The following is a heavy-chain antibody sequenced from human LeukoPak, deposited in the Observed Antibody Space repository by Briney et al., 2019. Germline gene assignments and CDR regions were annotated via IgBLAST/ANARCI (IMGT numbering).Heavy chain of an antibody. J-gene: IGHJ4*02. D-gene: IGHD3-10*01. V-gene: IGHV3-21*01. CDR3: ARARGVLLWFGELLSEEYYFDY. CDR2: IGSSSSYI. CDR1: GFTFSNYW. Sequence: GGSLRLSCAASGFTFSNYWMHWVGKAPGKGLEWVSSIGSSSSYIYYADSVKGRFTISRDNAKNSLYLQMNSLRAEDTAVYYCARARGVLLWFGELLSEEYYFDYWGQGTLVTVSS.